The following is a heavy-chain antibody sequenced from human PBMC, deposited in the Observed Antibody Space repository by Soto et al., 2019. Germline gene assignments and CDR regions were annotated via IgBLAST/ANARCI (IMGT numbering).Heavy chain of an antibody. CDR1: GFTFSSYA. J-gene: IGHJ4*02. V-gene: IGHV3-30-3*01. Sequence: QVQLVESGGGVVQPGRSLRLSCAASGFTFSSYAMHWVRQAPGKGLEWVAVISYDGSNKYYADSVKGRFTISRDNSKNTLYLQMNSLRAEDTGVYYCARETVVVVAATPYFDYWGQGTLVTVSS. CDR2: ISYDGSNK. CDR3: ARETVVVVAATPYFDY. D-gene: IGHD2-15*01.